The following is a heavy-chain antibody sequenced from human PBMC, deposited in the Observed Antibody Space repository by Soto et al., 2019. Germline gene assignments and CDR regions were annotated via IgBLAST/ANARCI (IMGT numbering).Heavy chain of an antibody. D-gene: IGHD3-3*01. V-gene: IGHV3-23*01. CDR2: ISGSGGST. CDR1: EFTFSTYA. J-gene: IGHJ4*02. Sequence: GGSLRLSCAASEFTFSTYAMSWVRQAPGKGLEWVSAISGSGGSTYYADSVKGRFTISRDNSKNTLYLQMNSLRAEDTAVYYCVKDPHDLHPFTYWGLGTLVTVSS. CDR3: VKDPHDLHPFTY.